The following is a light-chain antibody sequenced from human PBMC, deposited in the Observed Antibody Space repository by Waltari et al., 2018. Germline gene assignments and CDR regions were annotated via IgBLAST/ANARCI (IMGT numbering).Light chain of an antibody. CDR1: QHINMN. CDR3: QQYNDWPPWT. V-gene: IGKV3-15*01. Sequence: DIVLTQSPATLSLSPGERATLSCRASQHINMNLAWYQQKPGQAPRLLFYGASTRESGVPARFSDSGSGTQFTLTISSLQSEDFGLYYGQQYNDWPPWTFGQGTKV. CDR2: GAS. J-gene: IGKJ1*01.